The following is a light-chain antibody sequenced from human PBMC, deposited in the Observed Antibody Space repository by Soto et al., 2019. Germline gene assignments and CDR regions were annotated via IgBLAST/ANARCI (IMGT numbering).Light chain of an antibody. V-gene: IGKV3-15*01. CDR2: GAS. J-gene: IGKJ1*01. Sequence: IVITQSKTTLSVSPGERATLSCRASQSVSSNLAWYQQKPGQAPRLLIYGASTRATGIPARFSGSGSGTEFTLTISSLQSEDFAVYYCQQYNNWRTFGQGTKVDIK. CDR1: QSVSSN. CDR3: QQYNNWRT.